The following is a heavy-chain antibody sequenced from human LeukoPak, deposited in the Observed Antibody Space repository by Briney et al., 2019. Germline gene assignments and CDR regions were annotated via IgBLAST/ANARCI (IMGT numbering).Heavy chain of an antibody. D-gene: IGHD6-13*01. V-gene: IGHV3-7*03. CDR2: IKQGGSEK. CDR3: TTESGYSSSWEIWSYYYYYLDV. Sequence: PGGSLRLSCAASGFTFSSYWMSWVRQAPGKGREGVANIKQGGSEKYYVDSVKGRFTISRDNAKNSLYLQMNSLKTEDTAVYYCTTESGYSSSWEIWSYYYYYLDVWGKGTTVTVSS. J-gene: IGHJ6*03. CDR1: GFTFSSYW.